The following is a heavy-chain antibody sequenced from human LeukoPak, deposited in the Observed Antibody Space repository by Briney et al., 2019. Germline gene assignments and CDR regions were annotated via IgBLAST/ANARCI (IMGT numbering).Heavy chain of an antibody. CDR2: ISSSGSTI. Sequence: PGGSLRLSCAASGFTFSDYYMSWIRQAPGKGLEWVSYISSSGSTIYYADSVKGRFTISRDNAKNSLFLQMSSLRAEDTAVYYCARENSAVTSVMEYGMDVRGQGTTVTVSS. CDR1: GFTFSDYY. V-gene: IGHV3-11*01. CDR3: ARENSAVTSVMEYGMDV. D-gene: IGHD4-11*01. J-gene: IGHJ6*02.